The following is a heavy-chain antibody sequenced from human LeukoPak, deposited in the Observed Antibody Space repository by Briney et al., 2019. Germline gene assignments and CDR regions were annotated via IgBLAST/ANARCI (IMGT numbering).Heavy chain of an antibody. D-gene: IGHD6-13*01. CDR1: GFTFSSNG. CDR3: ARDIRAAAGRRSDY. V-gene: IGHV3-30*03. CDR2: ISYDGSNE. J-gene: IGHJ4*02. Sequence: PGRFLRLSCAASGFTFSSNGMHWVRQAPGKGLEWVAVISYDGSNEYYVDSVKGRFTISRDNAKNSLYLQMNSLRAEDTAVYYCARDIRAAAGRRSDYWGQGTLVTVSS.